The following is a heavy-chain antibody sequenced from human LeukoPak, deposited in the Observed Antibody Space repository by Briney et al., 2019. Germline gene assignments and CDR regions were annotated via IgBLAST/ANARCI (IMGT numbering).Heavy chain of an antibody. V-gene: IGHV3-11*03. CDR2: VSSSSSYT. CDR3: AKARLRNDAFDI. D-gene: IGHD4-17*01. Sequence: GGSLRLSCAASGFAFSDYYMNWIRQAPGKGLEWVSYVSSSSSYTNYADSVKGRFTISRDNAKNSLYLQMNSLRAEDTAVYYCAKARLRNDAFDIWGQGTRVTVSS. CDR1: GFAFSDYY. J-gene: IGHJ3*02.